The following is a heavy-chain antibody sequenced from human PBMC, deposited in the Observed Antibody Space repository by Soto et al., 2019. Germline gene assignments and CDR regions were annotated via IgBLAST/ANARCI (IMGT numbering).Heavy chain of an antibody. V-gene: IGHV1-69*13. Sequence: SVKVSCKASGGTFSRYTINWVRQAPGQGLEWTGGTTPMIRKANYAQKFQGRITITADESTSTAYMELRSLRSYDTAVYYCARDGAVYDSSAYYCLYCRQGTLVTVSS. J-gene: IGHJ4*02. CDR3: ARDGAVYDSSAYYCLY. CDR1: GGTFSRYT. D-gene: IGHD3-22*01. CDR2: TTPMIRKA.